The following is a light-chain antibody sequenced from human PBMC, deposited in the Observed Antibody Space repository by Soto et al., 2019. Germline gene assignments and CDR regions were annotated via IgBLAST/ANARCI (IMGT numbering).Light chain of an antibody. CDR1: QGITTH. CDR3: QQYRT. V-gene: IGKV1-5*03. J-gene: IGKJ1*01. CDR2: KTS. Sequence: IQITPSPSSLAASVWDRVTITCRASQGITTHINWFQQKPGKAPKLLIYKTSSLESGVPSRFSGSGSGTEFTLTISSLQPDDFATYYCQQYRTFCQGTKVDI.